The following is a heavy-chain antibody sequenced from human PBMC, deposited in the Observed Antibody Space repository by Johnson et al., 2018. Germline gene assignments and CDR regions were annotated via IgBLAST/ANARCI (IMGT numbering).Heavy chain of an antibody. CDR2: IKEDATAK. J-gene: IGHJ1*01. CDR1: GFTFSNYY. Sequence: VQLVQSGGGSVQPGGSLRLACSTSGFTFSNYYMSWVRQAPGKGLEWVANIKEDATAKNYVDSVKGRFTISRDNAKKSFYLQMRSLRVEDTAVYYCVVGMMDFEHWGQGSLVTVSS. V-gene: IGHV3-7*01. CDR3: VVGMMDFEH. D-gene: IGHD1-26*01.